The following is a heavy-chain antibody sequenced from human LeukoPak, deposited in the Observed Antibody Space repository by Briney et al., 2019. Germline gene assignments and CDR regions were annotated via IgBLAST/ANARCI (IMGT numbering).Heavy chain of an antibody. D-gene: IGHD6-13*01. CDR3: ARDPPAAGNFGFDY. CDR1: GFTFSSYS. J-gene: IGHJ4*02. CDR2: ISSSSSYI. V-gene: IGHV3-21*01. Sequence: PGGSLRLSCAASGFTFSSYSMNWVRQAPGKGLEWVSSISSSSSYIYYADSVKGRFTISRDNAKNSLYLQMNSLRAEDTAVYYCARDPPAAGNFGFDYWGQGTLVTVSS.